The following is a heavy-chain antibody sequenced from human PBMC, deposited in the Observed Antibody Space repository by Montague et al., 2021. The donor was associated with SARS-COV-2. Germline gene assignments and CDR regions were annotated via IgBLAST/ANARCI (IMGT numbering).Heavy chain of an antibody. V-gene: IGHV3-30-3*01. J-gene: IGHJ3*02. CDR3: ARDGDIVVVNDAFDI. CDR1: GFTFSSYA. D-gene: IGHD2-2*01. Sequence: SLRLSCAASGFTFSSYAMHWVRQAPGKGLEWVAVISYDGSNKYYADSVKGRFTISRDNSKNTLYLQMNSLRAEDTAVYYCARDGDIVVVNDAFDIWGQGTMATVSS. CDR2: ISYDGSNK.